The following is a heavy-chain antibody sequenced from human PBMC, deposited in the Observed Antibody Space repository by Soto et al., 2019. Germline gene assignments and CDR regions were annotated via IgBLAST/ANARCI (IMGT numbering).Heavy chain of an antibody. CDR2: IYYNGDT. D-gene: IGHD2-15*01. CDR1: GDSITSSVYY. CDR3: ARMVGGSGLDS. Sequence: SETLSLTCTVSGDSITSSVYYWDWIRQPPGKGLEWIGSIYYNGDTYYTPSLKSRVTISIHTSKIQFSLRLTSVTAADTALYYCARMVGGSGLDSWGQGAMVTVSS. V-gene: IGHV4-39*01. J-gene: IGHJ4*02.